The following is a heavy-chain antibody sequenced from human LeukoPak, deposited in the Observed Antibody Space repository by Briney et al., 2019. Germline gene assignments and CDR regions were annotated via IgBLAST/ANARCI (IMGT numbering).Heavy chain of an antibody. J-gene: IGHJ4*02. D-gene: IGHD3-10*01. Sequence: ASVKVSCKASGYTFTSYGISWVRQAPGQGLEWMGWISAYNGNTNYAQKLQGRVTMTTDTSTSTAYMELRSLRSDDTAVYYCARVDYGSGSYFISSVVPADYWGQGTLVTVSS. CDR3: ARVDYGSGSYFISSVVPADY. V-gene: IGHV1-18*01. CDR1: GYTFTSYG. CDR2: ISAYNGNT.